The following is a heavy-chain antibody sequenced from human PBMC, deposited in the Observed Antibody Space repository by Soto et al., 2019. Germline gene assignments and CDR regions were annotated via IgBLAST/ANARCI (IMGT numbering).Heavy chain of an antibody. D-gene: IGHD3-9*01. Sequence: SETLSLTCTVSGGSISSSSYYWGWIRQPPGKGLEWIGSIYYSGSTYYNPSLKSRVTISVDTSKNQFSLKLSSVTAADTAVYYCARHPLYYDILTGYYYYYYYGRDVWGQGTTVTVSS. V-gene: IGHV4-39*01. CDR2: IYYSGST. CDR3: ARHPLYYDILTGYYYYYYYGRDV. CDR1: GGSISSSSYY. J-gene: IGHJ6*02.